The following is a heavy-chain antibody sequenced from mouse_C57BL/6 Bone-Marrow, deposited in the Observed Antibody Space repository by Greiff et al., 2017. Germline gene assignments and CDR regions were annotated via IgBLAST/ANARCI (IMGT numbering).Heavy chain of an antibody. CDR2: IYPRSGNT. V-gene: IGHV1-81*01. D-gene: IGHD1-1*01. CDR3: ARSRYYGSSPRWYFDV. J-gene: IGHJ1*03. CDR1: GYTFTSYG. Sequence: VQLVESGAELARPGASVKLSCKASGYTFTSYGISWVKQRTGQGLEWIGEIYPRSGNTYYNEKFKGKATLTADKSSSTAYMELRSLTSEDSAVYFCARSRYYGSSPRWYFDVWGTGTTVTVSS.